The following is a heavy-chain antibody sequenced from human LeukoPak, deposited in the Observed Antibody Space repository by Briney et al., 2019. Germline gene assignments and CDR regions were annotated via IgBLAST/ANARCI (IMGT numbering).Heavy chain of an antibody. CDR1: GGSISSSSYY. D-gene: IGHD2-15*01. CDR2: IYYSGST. V-gene: IGHV4-39*07. CDR3: ARYCSGGSCLYYYYGMDV. Sequence: SETLSLTCTVSGGSISSSSYYWGWIRQPPGKGLEWIGSIYYSGSTYYNPSLKSRVTISVDTSKNLFSLKLSSVTAADTAVYYCARYCSGGSCLYYYYGMDVWGQGTTVTVSS. J-gene: IGHJ6*02.